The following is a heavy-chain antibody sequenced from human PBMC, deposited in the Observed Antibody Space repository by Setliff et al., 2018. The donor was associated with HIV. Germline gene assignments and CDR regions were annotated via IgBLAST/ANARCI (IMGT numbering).Heavy chain of an antibody. Sequence: SETLSLTCTVSGGSISSDGFYWSWIRQHPGEGLEWIGYIYNSGSTYYSPSLQSRLTISVDTSKNQLSLKLTSVTAADTAVYYCARLTYYYDTSGPAAAFDIWGQGTMVTVSS. CDR1: GGSISSDGFY. CDR3: ARLTYYYDTSGPAAAFDI. D-gene: IGHD3-22*01. J-gene: IGHJ3*02. CDR2: IYNSGST. V-gene: IGHV4-31*03.